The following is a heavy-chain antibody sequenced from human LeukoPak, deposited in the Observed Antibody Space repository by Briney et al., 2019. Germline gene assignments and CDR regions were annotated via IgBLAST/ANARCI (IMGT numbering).Heavy chain of an antibody. V-gene: IGHV4-39*01. CDR1: GGSISSSSFY. CDR2: IYYSGST. Sequence: PSETLSLTCTVSGGSISSSSFYWGWIRQPPGKGLEWIGRIYYSGSTYYNPSLKSRVTISVDTSKNQFSLKLSSVTAADTAVYYCARHPPPLQYDSSYYMDVWGKGTTVTVSS. CDR3: ARHPPPLQYDSSYYMDV. J-gene: IGHJ6*03. D-gene: IGHD3-22*01.